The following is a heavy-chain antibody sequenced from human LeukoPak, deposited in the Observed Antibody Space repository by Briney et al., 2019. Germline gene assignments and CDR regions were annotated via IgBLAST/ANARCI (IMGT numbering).Heavy chain of an antibody. CDR1: GGSISSGGCY. CDR3: ARDRRRLGELPHAFDV. V-gene: IGHV4-31*03. CDR2: IYYSGST. J-gene: IGHJ3*01. D-gene: IGHD3-16*01. Sequence: SSETLSLTCTVSGGSISSGGCYWSWIRQHPGKGLEWIGYIYYSGSTYYNPSLKSRVTISVDTSKNQFSLKLSSVTAADTAVYYCARDRRRLGELPHAFDVWGQGTMVTVSS.